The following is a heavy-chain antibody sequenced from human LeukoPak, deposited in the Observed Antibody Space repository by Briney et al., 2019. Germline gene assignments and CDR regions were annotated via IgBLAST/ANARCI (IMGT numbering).Heavy chain of an antibody. CDR2: ISYDGSNK. D-gene: IGHD3-22*01. V-gene: IGHV3-30*18. CDR1: GFTLSSYG. CDR3: AKDGSSGYYPYAFDI. J-gene: IGHJ3*02. Sequence: GGSLRLSCAASGFTLSSYGMNWVRPAPGKGLEWVAVISYDGSNKYYADSVKGRFTISRDNSKNTLYLQMNSLRAEDTAVYYCAKDGSSGYYPYAFDIWGQGKKVTVSS.